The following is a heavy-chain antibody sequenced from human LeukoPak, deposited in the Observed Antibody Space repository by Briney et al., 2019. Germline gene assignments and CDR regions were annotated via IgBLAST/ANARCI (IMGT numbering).Heavy chain of an antibody. CDR1: GFTFSSYS. Sequence: GGSLRLSCAASGFTFSSYSMNWVRQAPGRGLEWVSYISSSSSTIYYADSVKGRFTISRDNAKNSLYLQMNSLRAEDTAVYYCARFYSSSSVGFDYWGQGTLVTVSS. CDR2: ISSSSSTI. J-gene: IGHJ4*02. V-gene: IGHV3-48*01. D-gene: IGHD6-6*01. CDR3: ARFYSSSSVGFDY.